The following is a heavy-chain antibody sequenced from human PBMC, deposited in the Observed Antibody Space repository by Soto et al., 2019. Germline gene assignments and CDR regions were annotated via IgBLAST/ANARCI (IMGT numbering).Heavy chain of an antibody. D-gene: IGHD6-19*01. V-gene: IGHV3-23*01. Sequence: EVQLLESGGGLVQPGGSLRLSCAASGFTFSSYAMSWVRQAPGKGLEWVSAIGGRGDSTYYADSVKGRFTISRDNSRDTLDLQMNSLRAEDTAVYYCAKDLIYGYNSGRPFDYWGQGTLVTVSS. CDR1: GFTFSSYA. J-gene: IGHJ4*02. CDR2: IGGRGDST. CDR3: AKDLIYGYNSGRPFDY.